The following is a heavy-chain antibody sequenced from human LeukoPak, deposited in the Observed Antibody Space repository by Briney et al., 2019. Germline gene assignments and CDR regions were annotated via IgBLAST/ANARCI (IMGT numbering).Heavy chain of an antibody. CDR1: GGSFSSYG. D-gene: IGHD1-26*01. CDR2: IVPMLGSA. J-gene: IGHJ4*02. CDR3: ARAGAYSGSNAY. Sequence: SVKVSCKASGGSFSSYGISWVRQAPGQGLEWMGRIVPMLGSATYTQTFQGRVTISADKATSTAYMELRSLTSEDTAVYYCARAGAYSGSNAYWGQGTLVTVSS. V-gene: IGHV1-69*04.